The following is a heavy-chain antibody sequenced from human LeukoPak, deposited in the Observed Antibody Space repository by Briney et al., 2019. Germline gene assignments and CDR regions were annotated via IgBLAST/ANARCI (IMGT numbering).Heavy chain of an antibody. CDR3: ARYYGDYATFDY. Sequence: SETLSLTCAVYGGSFSGYYWSWIRQPPGKGLEWIGEINHSGSTNYNPSLKSRVTISVDTSKNQFSLKLSSVTAADTAVYYCARYYGDYATFDYWGQGTLVTVSS. CDR1: GGSFSGYY. J-gene: IGHJ4*02. D-gene: IGHD4-17*01. V-gene: IGHV4-34*01. CDR2: INHSGST.